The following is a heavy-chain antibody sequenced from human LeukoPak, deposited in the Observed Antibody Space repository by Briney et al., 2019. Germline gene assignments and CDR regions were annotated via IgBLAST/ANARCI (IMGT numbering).Heavy chain of an antibody. D-gene: IGHD6-19*01. Sequence: SETLSLTCTVSGDSINSLDLWSWVRQPPGRGLEWIGEMYLSGTTHSNPSVKSRVTISIDKSKNQFFLDLSSVTAADTAVYYCASHSSGWSLADCWGQGTLVTVSS. J-gene: IGHJ4*02. CDR1: GDSINSLDL. CDR2: MYLSGTT. V-gene: IGHV4-4*02. CDR3: ASHSSGWSLADC.